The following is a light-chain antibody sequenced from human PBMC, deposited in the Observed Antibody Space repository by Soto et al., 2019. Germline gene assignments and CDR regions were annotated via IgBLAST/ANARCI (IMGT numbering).Light chain of an antibody. CDR3: QTWGTGIRV. CDR2: FNSDGSH. CDR1: SGHFAYA. V-gene: IGLV4-69*01. J-gene: IGLJ3*02. Sequence: QPVLSQSPSASASLGASVKFTCTLSSGHFAYAIAWHQQRPGKGPRYLMKFNSDGSHSKGDGIPDRFSGSSSGTEYYLTISSLQSEDEGDYYCQTWGTGIRVFGGGTKLTVL.